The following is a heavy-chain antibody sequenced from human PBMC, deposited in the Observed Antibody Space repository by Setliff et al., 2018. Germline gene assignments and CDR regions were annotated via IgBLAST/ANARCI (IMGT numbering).Heavy chain of an antibody. CDR2: IIPIFGTA. J-gene: IGHJ4*02. V-gene: IGHV1-69*06. CDR3: ARYGAKLAIEE. CDR1: GGTFSSYA. Sequence: SVKVSCKASGGTFSSYAISWVRQAPGQGLEWMGGIIPIFGTANYAQEFQGRVTMTADTSTDTAYMQVSGLRSEDTAVYFCARYGAKLAIEEWGQGTLVTVSS. D-gene: IGHD4-17*01.